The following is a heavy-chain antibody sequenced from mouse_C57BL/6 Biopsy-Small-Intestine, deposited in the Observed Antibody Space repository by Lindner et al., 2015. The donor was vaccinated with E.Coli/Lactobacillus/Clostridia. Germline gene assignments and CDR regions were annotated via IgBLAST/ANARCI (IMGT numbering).Heavy chain of an antibody. J-gene: IGHJ2*01. D-gene: IGHD2-1*01. Sequence: VQLQESEGGVSEAWRVPGNLYLCSLWIHFQLTMECTGFVEAPDKGLGVGCDTISSGSSTIYYADTVKGRFTISRDNAKNTLFLQMTSLRSEDTAMYYCATGNYGGDYFDYWGQGTTLTVSS. CDR2: ISSGSSTI. CDR3: ATGNYGGDYFDY. V-gene: IGHV5-17*01. CDR1: IHFQLTM.